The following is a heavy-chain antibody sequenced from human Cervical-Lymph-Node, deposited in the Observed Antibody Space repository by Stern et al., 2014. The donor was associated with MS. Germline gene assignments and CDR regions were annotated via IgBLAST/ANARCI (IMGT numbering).Heavy chain of an antibody. D-gene: IGHD6-13*01. Sequence: VQLVESEAEVKRPESSVKVSCKASGGSLSTLDISWVRQAPGQGLEWVGEIMPLFGTANYAQKFKGRLTITADESTSTVYMELSSLKSEDTAIYFCARHQAGIAANWGQGTLVTVTS. CDR3: ARHQAGIAAN. V-gene: IGHV1-69*19. CDR1: GGSLSTLD. CDR2: IMPLFGTA. J-gene: IGHJ4*02.